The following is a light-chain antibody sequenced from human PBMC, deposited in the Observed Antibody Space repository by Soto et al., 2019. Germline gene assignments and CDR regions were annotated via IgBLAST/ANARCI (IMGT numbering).Light chain of an antibody. CDR1: QSVSSSY. Sequence: EIVLAQSPGTLSLSTGERATLSCRASQSVSSSYLAWYQQKPGQTPRLLIYGASSRATGIPDRFSGSGSGTDFTLTISRLEPEDFAVYYCQQYGNSPVTFGGGTKVEIK. J-gene: IGKJ4*01. V-gene: IGKV3-20*01. CDR3: QQYGNSPVT. CDR2: GAS.